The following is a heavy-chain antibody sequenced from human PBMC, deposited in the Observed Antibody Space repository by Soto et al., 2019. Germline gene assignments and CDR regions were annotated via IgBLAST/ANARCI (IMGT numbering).Heavy chain of an antibody. CDR1: RFTFSSYA. V-gene: IGHV3-23*01. J-gene: IGHJ4*02. CDR3: AKDGYSITRNKPLDY. CDR2: ISVSGGST. Sequence: GPLRLSCAASRFTFSSYAMCWVRQAPGKGLEWVSSISVSGGSTYYADSVGGRFTISRDNSKNTLYLQMNSLRAEDTAVYYCAKDGYSITRNKPLDYWGQGTLVTVSS. D-gene: IGHD2-2*01.